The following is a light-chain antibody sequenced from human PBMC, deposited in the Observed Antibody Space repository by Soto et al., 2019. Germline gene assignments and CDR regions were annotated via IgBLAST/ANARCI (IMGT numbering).Light chain of an antibody. CDR1: QGISNW. J-gene: IGKJ4*01. V-gene: IGKV1-12*01. CDR3: QQANSLPLT. Sequence: DIQMTQSPSSVSASVGDRVTITCRATQGISNWLAWYQQKPGQAPKLLIYAATSLQDGVPLRFSGSGSGADFTLTISALQPEDFATYYCQQANSLPLTFGGGPKVEIK. CDR2: AAT.